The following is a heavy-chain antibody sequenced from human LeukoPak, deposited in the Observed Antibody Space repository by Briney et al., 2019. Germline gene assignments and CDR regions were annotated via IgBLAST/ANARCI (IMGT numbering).Heavy chain of an antibody. V-gene: IGHV4-39*07. D-gene: IGHD5-12*01. J-gene: IGHJ4*02. CDR1: GVSISSGSNY. CDR3: ASHSGGYAY. Sequence: SETLSLTCSVSGVSISSGSNYWGWIRQPPGKTLEWIGSIYPSGSTHYNPSLKSRVIILIDTAKNHFSLNLSSVTAADTAVYYCASHSGGYAYWGQGTLVTVSS. CDR2: IYPSGST.